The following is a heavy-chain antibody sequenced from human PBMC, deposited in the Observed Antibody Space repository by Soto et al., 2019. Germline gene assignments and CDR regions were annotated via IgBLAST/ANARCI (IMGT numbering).Heavy chain of an antibody. D-gene: IGHD6-25*01. CDR2: IWYDGSNK. J-gene: IGHJ4*02. CDR3: ASDDDAATAIVFDY. V-gene: IGHV3-33*01. Sequence: QVQLVESGGGVVQPGRSLRLSCAASGFTFSSYGMHWVRQAPGKGLEWVAVIWYDGSNKYYADSVKGRFTISRDNSKNALYLQMNSLRAEDTAVYSCASDDDAATAIVFDYWGQGTLVTVSS. CDR1: GFTFSSYG.